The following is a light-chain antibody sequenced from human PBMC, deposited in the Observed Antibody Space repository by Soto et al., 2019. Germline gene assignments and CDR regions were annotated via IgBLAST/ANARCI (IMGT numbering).Light chain of an antibody. CDR2: KPS. J-gene: IGKJ1*01. CDR3: QHYNSYSEA. Sequence: DIQMTQSPSTLSGSVGDRVTITCRASQTIISWLAWYQQKPGKPPKLLIYKPSTLKSGVPSRFSGSGSGTEFTLTISSLQPDDFATYYCQHYNSYSEAFGQGTKVELK. V-gene: IGKV1-5*03. CDR1: QTIISW.